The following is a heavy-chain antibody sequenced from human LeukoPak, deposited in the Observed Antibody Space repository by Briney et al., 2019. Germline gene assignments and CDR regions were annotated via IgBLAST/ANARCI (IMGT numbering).Heavy chain of an antibody. CDR1: GGSISSGGYY. D-gene: IGHD3-10*01. CDR3: ARSSLLWFGELFS. CDR2: IYYSGST. Sequence: SETLSLTCTVSGGSISSGGYYWSWIRQHPGKGLEWIGYIYYSGSTYYNPSLKSRVTISVDTSKNQFSLKLSSVTAADTAVYYCARSSLLWFGELFSWGQGTLVTVSS. J-gene: IGHJ4*02. V-gene: IGHV4-31*03.